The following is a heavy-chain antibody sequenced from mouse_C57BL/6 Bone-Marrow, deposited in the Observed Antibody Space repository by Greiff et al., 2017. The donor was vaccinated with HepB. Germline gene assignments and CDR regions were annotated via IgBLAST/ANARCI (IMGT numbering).Heavy chain of an antibody. J-gene: IGHJ1*03. Sequence: EVKLMESGGGLVQSGRSLRLSCATSGFTFSDFYMEWVRQAPGKGLEWIAASRNKANDYTTEYSASVKGRFIVSRDTSQSILYLQMNALRAEDTAIYYCARDRDYGRYWYFDVWGTGTTVTVSS. D-gene: IGHD1-1*01. CDR2: SRNKANDYTT. CDR1: GFTFSDFY. V-gene: IGHV7-1*01. CDR3: ARDRDYGRYWYFDV.